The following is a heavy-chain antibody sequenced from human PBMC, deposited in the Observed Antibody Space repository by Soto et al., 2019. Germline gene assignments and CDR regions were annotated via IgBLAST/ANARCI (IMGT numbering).Heavy chain of an antibody. J-gene: IGHJ6*03. D-gene: IGHD3-10*01. CDR1: GYTFTSYD. CDR2: MNPNSGNT. Sequence: GASVKVSCKASGYTFTSYDINWVRQATGQGLEWMGWMNPNSGNTGYAQKFRGRVTMTRNTSISTAYMELSSLRSEDTAVYYCASGGYYYGSGDYYYYYMDVWGKGTTVTVSS. V-gene: IGHV1-8*01. CDR3: ASGGYYYGSGDYYYYYMDV.